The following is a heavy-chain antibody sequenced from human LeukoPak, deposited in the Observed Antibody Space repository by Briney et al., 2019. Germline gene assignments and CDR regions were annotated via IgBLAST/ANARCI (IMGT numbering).Heavy chain of an antibody. V-gene: IGHV4-39*07. CDR2: IYYSGST. D-gene: IGHD2-8*01. Sequence: SETLSLTCTVSGGSISSSSYYWGWIRQPPGQGLEWSGSIYYSGSTYYNPSLKSRVTISVDTSKNPFSLKLRSVTAADTAVYYCARVLYCTNGVCYPADYWGQGTLVTVSS. J-gene: IGHJ4*02. CDR3: ARVLYCTNGVCYPADY. CDR1: GGSISSSSYY.